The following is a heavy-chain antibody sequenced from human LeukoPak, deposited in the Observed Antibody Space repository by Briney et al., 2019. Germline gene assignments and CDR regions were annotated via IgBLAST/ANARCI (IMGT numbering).Heavy chain of an antibody. CDR1: GFTFSNAW. Sequence: PGGSLRLSCAASGFTFSNAWMSWVRQAPGKGLEWVGRIKSKTDGGTTGYAAPVKGRFTISRDDSKNTLYLQMNSLKTEDTAVYYCTTEGYYYDSSGYALRVYFDYWGQGTLVTVSS. V-gene: IGHV3-15*01. J-gene: IGHJ4*02. CDR3: TTEGYYYDSSGYALRVYFDY. D-gene: IGHD3-22*01. CDR2: IKSKTDGGTT.